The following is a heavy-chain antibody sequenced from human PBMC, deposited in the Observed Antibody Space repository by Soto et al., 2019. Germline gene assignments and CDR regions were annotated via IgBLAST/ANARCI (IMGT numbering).Heavy chain of an antibody. CDR1: GGSFSSYY. J-gene: IGHJ5*02. CDR3: ARSTEVYYELWSAYSGFDL. CDR2: IYTSGNS. D-gene: IGHD3-3*01. Sequence: SETLSLTCTVSGGSFSSYYWSWIRQPAGKGLEWIGRIYTSGNSNYNPSLRSRITMSVDTAKNQLSLKLSSVTAADTAVYYCARSTEVYYELWSAYSGFDLWGQGPLVTVS. V-gene: IGHV4-4*07.